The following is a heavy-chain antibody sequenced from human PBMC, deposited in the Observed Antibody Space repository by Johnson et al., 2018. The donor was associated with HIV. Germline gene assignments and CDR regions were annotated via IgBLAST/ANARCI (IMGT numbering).Heavy chain of an antibody. CDR2: INSDGSST. J-gene: IGHJ3*02. CDR1: GFTFSNAW. CDR3: ARSGYGPGSYPDAFDI. V-gene: IGHV3-74*02. Sequence: VQLVESGGGLVKPGGSLRLSCAASGFTFSNAWMSWVRQAPGKGLEWVSRINSDGSSTSYADSVKGRFTISRDNSKNTLYLQMNSLRAEDTAVYYCARSGYGPGSYPDAFDIGGQGTMVTVSS. D-gene: IGHD3-10*01.